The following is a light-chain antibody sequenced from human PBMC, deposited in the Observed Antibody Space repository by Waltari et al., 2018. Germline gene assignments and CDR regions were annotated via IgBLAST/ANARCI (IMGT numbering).Light chain of an antibody. CDR2: DVN. CDR3: ASYTTSSTWV. V-gene: IGLV2-14*01. CDR1: SSAVGGNNY. Sequence: QSALTQPASVSGSPGQSITISCPGTSSAVGGNNYVCWYQQHPGKAPKLMIYDVNQRPSGVSNRFSGSKSGNTASLTISGLQAEDEADYYCASYTTSSTWVFGGGTKLTVL. J-gene: IGLJ3*02.